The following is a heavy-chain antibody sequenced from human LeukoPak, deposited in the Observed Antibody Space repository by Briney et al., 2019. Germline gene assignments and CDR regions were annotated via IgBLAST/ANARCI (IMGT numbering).Heavy chain of an antibody. Sequence: PGESLKIFCQGSGYTFSNYWIGWVRQMPGKGLEWMGIIYPTDSDSRSSPSFRGQVTISADKSISTAYLQWSSLKASDTAMYYCARRFSAAAGFDIWGQGTMVTVSS. J-gene: IGHJ3*02. CDR2: IYPTDSDS. CDR1: GYTFSNYW. V-gene: IGHV5-51*01. CDR3: ARRFSAAAGFDI. D-gene: IGHD6-13*01.